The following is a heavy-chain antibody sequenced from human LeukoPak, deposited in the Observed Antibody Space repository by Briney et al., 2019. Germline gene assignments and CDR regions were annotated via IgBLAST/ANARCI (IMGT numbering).Heavy chain of an antibody. V-gene: IGHV3-48*03. Sequence: GGSLRLSCAASGFTFSSYEMNWVRQAPGKGLEWVSYISSGGDTIYYADSVKGRFTISRDNAKNSLYLQMNSLRAEDTAVYYCAREGTAMVSFDYWGQGTLVTVSS. CDR2: ISSGGDTI. J-gene: IGHJ4*02. CDR1: GFTFSSYE. CDR3: AREGTAMVSFDY. D-gene: IGHD5-18*01.